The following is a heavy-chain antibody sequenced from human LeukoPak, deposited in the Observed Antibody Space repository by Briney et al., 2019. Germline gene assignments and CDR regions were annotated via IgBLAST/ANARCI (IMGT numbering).Heavy chain of an antibody. CDR3: ARGLRFIQGPGYYYMDV. Sequence: PSETLSLTCAVYGGSFNAYYWTWIRQTPGKGLEWIGEINHSGNTNYNPSLESRVTISADTSENQFSLNLGSVTAADTAIYYCARGLRFIQGPGYYYMDVWGKGTTVTVSS. CDR1: GGSFNAYY. J-gene: IGHJ6*03. V-gene: IGHV4-34*01. D-gene: IGHD3-16*02. CDR2: INHSGNT.